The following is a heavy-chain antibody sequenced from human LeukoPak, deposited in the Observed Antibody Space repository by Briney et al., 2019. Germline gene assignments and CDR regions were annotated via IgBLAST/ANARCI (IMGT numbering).Heavy chain of an antibody. J-gene: IGHJ4*02. D-gene: IGHD3-22*01. Sequence: VGSLRLSCAASGFTFSSYSMNWVRQAPGKGLEWVSSTSSSSSYIYYADSVKGRFTISRDNAKNSLYLQMNSLRAEDTAVYYCARGHFSGYCDYWGQGTLVTVSS. CDR3: ARGHFSGYCDY. V-gene: IGHV3-21*01. CDR2: TSSSSSYI. CDR1: GFTFSSYS.